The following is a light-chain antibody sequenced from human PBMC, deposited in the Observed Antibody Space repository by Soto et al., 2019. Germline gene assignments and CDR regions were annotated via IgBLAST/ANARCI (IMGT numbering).Light chain of an antibody. CDR3: QQYNNWPPLT. CDR2: DAS. CDR1: QSASRS. Sequence: EIVMTQSPATLSVSPGDRATLSCRASQSASRSLAWYQQIPGQAPRLLLYDASTRATGIPARFGGSGSGTECTLTISSLQSEDFAVYYCQQYNNWPPLTFGGGTKVELK. J-gene: IGKJ4*02. V-gene: IGKV3-15*01.